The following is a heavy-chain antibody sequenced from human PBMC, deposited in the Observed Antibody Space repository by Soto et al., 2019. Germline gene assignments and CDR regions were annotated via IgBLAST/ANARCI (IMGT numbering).Heavy chain of an antibody. D-gene: IGHD3-10*01. Sequence: QVQLEQSGAEVKKPGSSVNVSCKASGGTLSDHGVAWLRQAPGQGLEWMGGTIPVFNTAKYAQKFQGRVTDTADKFTNIAYMELSSMRSEDTPFYFCARVVYGSGNYYTGPSAFDIWGQGTMVFVSS. CDR3: ARVVYGSGNYYTGPSAFDI. V-gene: IGHV1-69*06. J-gene: IGHJ3*02. CDR1: GGTLSDHG. CDR2: TIPVFNTA.